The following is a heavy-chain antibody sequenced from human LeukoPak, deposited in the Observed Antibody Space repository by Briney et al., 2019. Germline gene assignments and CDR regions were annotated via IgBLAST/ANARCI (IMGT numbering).Heavy chain of an antibody. V-gene: IGHV3-21*06. CDR3: ARIDAFDI. Sequence: PGGSLRLSCAASGFTFSNYNMNWVRRAPGKGLEWVSYISSRGSYTYYADSVKGRFTISRDNAKNSLYLQMNSLRAEDTAVYYCARIDAFDIWGQGTMVTVSS. J-gene: IGHJ3*02. CDR1: GFTFSNYN. CDR2: ISSRGSYT.